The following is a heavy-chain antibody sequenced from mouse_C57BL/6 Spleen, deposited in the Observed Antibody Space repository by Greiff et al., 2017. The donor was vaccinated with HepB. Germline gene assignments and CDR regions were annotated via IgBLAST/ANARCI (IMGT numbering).Heavy chain of an antibody. J-gene: IGHJ2*01. CDR1: GFTFSSYA. CDR3: ARGSAYYSNYSYYFDY. D-gene: IGHD2-5*01. CDR2: ISDGGSYT. V-gene: IGHV5-4*03. Sequence: EVKLMESGGGLVKPGGSLKLSCAASGFTFSSYAMSWVRQTPEKRLEWVATISDGGSYTYYPDNVKGRFTISRDNAKNNLYLQMSHLKSEDTAMYYCARGSAYYSNYSYYFDYWGQGTTLTVSS.